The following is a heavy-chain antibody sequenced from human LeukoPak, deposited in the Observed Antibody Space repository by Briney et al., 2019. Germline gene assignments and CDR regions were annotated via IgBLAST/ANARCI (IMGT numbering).Heavy chain of an antibody. CDR2: MNPNSGNT. D-gene: IGHD3-10*01. J-gene: IGHJ4*02. CDR1: GYAFTTYD. Sequence: ASVKVSCKASGYAFTTYDINWVRQATGQGLEWMGWMNPNSGNTGYAQKFQGRVTMTRNTSMSTAYMELNSLRSEDTAVYYCARANYYGSGKKDLDYWGQGTLVTVSS. V-gene: IGHV1-8*01. CDR3: ARANYYGSGKKDLDY.